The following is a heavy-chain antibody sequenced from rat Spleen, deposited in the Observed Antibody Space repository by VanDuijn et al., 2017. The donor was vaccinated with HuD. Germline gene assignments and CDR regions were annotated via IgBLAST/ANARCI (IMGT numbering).Heavy chain of an antibody. J-gene: IGHJ3*01. V-gene: IGHV5-58*01. CDR2: VSSDGVNT. CDR1: GFTFSRYW. CDR3: ARQGGFAY. Sequence: EVQLVETGGGLVQPGKSLKLSCVASGFTFSRYWMYWVRQAPGKGLEWVSSVSSDGVNTYYPDSVKGRFTISRENAKSTLYLQMDSLRSEDTATYYCARQGGFAYWGQGTLVTVSS.